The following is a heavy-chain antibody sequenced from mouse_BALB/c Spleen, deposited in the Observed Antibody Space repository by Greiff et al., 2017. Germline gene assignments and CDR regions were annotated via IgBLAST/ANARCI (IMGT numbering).Heavy chain of an antibody. J-gene: IGHJ4*01. CDR1: GYTFTDYA. D-gene: IGHD1-1*01. Sequence: QVQLQQSGPELVRPGVSVKISCKGSGYTFTDYAMHWVKQSHAKGLEWIGVISTYYGNTNYNQKFKGKATMTVDKSSSTAYMELARLTSEDSAIYYCAREDYYGSRGRHMDYWGQGTSVTVSS. V-gene: IGHV1-67*01. CDR2: ISTYYGNT. CDR3: AREDYYGSRGRHMDY.